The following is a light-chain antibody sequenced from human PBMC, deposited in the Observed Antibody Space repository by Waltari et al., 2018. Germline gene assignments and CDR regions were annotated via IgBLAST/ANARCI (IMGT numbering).Light chain of an antibody. CDR2: SAS. V-gene: IGKV1-39*01. J-gene: IGKJ1*01. Sequence: DIQMTQSPSSLSASVGDRVTITCRASQSISTYLNWYQQKPGKAPKLLMYSASTLQSGGPSRFSGSRYGTDFTLTISSLQPEDFATYYCQKSSSTPPWTFGQGTKLEIK. CDR1: QSISTY. CDR3: QKSSSTPPWT.